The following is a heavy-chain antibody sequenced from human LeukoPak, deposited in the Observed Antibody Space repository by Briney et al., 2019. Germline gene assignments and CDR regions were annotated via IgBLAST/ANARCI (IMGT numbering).Heavy chain of an antibody. CDR2: IFYTGSI. J-gene: IGHJ4*02. V-gene: IGHV4-39*01. CDR3: ARGVRGSTASFDS. CDR1: GGSISSSSYY. Sequence: SETLSLTCTVSGGSISSSSYYWGWVRQPPGKGLEWIGTIFYTGSIYYNPSLKSRVSISVDTSKNQFSLHLNSVTPEDTAVYYCARGVRGSTASFDSWGQGTLVTVSS. D-gene: IGHD2-15*01.